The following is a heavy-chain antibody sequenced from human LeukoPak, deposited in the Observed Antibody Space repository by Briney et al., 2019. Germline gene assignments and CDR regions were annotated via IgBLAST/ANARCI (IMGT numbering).Heavy chain of an antibody. D-gene: IGHD4-23*01. V-gene: IGHV4-61*01. CDR2: XYATESP. Sequence: SETLSLTCTVSGXXLXXXTXYXXXXIRXXXGXGXXXIXXXYATESPKIXPSLRSRVTLSLDTSKNQFSLKLRSVTAEDSAVYXCARFKSGGWSYFDSWGQGTPVTVSS. J-gene: IGHJ4*02. CDR1: GXXLXXXTXY. CDR3: ARFKSGGWSYFDS.